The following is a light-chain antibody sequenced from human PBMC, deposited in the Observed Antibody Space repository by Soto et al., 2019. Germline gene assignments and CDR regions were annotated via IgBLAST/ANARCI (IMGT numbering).Light chain of an antibody. Sequence: DIVLTQSPATLSLSPGERATLSCRASQRINDYLAWYQQKPGQAPRLLIFDASNRATGIPVRFSGSGSGTDFTLTVSSLEPEDFAVYYCQQRSNWPLTFGGGTKVDIK. CDR3: QQRSNWPLT. V-gene: IGKV3-11*01. CDR1: QRINDY. CDR2: DAS. J-gene: IGKJ4*01.